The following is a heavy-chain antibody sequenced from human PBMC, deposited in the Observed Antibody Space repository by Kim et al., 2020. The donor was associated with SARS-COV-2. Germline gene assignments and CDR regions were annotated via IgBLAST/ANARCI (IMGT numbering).Heavy chain of an antibody. D-gene: IGHD3-10*01. CDR3: ARDQRSGSGSPLYYYGMDV. Sequence: SRVTISVDTAKNQFSLKLSSVTAADTAVYYCARDQRSGSGSPLYYYGMDVWGQGTTVTVSS. V-gene: IGHV4-59*01. J-gene: IGHJ6*02.